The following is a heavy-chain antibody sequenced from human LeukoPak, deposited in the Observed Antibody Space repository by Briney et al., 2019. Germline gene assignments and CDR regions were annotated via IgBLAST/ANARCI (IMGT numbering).Heavy chain of an antibody. J-gene: IGHJ3*02. Sequence: PGGSLRLSCAASGFTFSSYAMHWVRQAPGKGLEWVAVISYDGSNKYYADSVKGRFTISRDNSKNTLYLQMNSLRAEDTAVYYCARDPANWNYGGGVAFDIWGQGTMVTVSS. D-gene: IGHD1-7*01. V-gene: IGHV3-30-3*01. CDR1: GFTFSSYA. CDR2: ISYDGSNK. CDR3: ARDPANWNYGGGVAFDI.